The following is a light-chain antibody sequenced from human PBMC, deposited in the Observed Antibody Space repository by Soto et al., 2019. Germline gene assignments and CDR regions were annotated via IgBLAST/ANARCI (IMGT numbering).Light chain of an antibody. V-gene: IGKV1-9*01. J-gene: IGKJ4*01. CDR1: QAITNN. Sequence: DIHLTQSPSSLSASVGDRVTITCRASQAITNNLAWYQQKPGNPPRLLIYEDSNLHSGVPSRFSGRKVGTQFILTIDSLQPEDFATYYCQQVKSYPRTFGGGTKVDIK. CDR2: EDS. CDR3: QQVKSYPRT.